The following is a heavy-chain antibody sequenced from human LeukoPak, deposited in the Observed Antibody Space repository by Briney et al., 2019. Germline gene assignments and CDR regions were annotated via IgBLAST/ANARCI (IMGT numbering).Heavy chain of an antibody. CDR1: GGSISSGDYY. V-gene: IGHV4-31*01. CDR2: SYYSGST. J-gene: IGHJ4*02. CDR3: ARDSSAAATPHIDY. D-gene: IGHD2-15*01. Sequence: SSQTLSLTCTVSGGSISSGDYYWDCIRQHPGQGLEWVGNSYYSGSTSYNPSLKSLVTISVDTSKNQFSLKLSSVNAADTAVYYCARDSSAAATPHIDYWGRGTLVTVSS.